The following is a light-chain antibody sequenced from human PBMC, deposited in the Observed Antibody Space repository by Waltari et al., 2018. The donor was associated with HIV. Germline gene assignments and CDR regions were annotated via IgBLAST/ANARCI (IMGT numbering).Light chain of an antibody. CDR3: GTRDNDLGPVV. CDR2: EST. Sequence: SVLTQPPSKSAAPGQTVTISCTGHNSNIGSNDVSWYQQLPGASPRLIIYESTKRSSLISDRFSASKSDTTATLDIAGLQPGDEAMYYCGTRDNDLGPVVLGGGTWVTVL. CDR1: NSNIGSND. V-gene: IGLV1-51*02. J-gene: IGLJ2*01.